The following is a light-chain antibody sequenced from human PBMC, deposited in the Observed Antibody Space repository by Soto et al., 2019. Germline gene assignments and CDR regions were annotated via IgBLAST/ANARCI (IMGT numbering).Light chain of an antibody. CDR2: DTS. CDR3: QQYDNLPIT. CDR1: QDIKHY. V-gene: IGKV1-33*01. Sequence: DIQMTQSPSSLSAXXXXXXXXXXXARQDIKHYLNWYQQKPGKAPNLLIYDTSVXETGVPSRFSGSGSGTDFTFTISSLQPEDIATYYCQQYDNLPITFGQGTRLEIK. J-gene: IGKJ5*01.